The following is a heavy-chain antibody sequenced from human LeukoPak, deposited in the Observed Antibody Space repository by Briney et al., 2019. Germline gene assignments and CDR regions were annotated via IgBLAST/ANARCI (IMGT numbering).Heavy chain of an antibody. CDR1: GGSISSYY. CDR3: ARDLVLGYCSSTSCYNWFDP. Sequence: KSSETLSLTCTVSGGSISSYYWSWIRQPAGKGLEWIGRIYTSGSTNYNPSLKSRVTMSVDTSKNQFSLKPSSVTAADTAVYYCARDLVLGYCSSTSCYNWFDPWGQGTLVTVSS. D-gene: IGHD2-2*01. V-gene: IGHV4-4*07. J-gene: IGHJ5*02. CDR2: IYTSGST.